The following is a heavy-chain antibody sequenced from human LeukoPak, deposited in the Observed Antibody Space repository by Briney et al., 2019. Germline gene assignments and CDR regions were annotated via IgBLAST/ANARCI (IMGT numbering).Heavy chain of an antibody. V-gene: IGHV3-21*01. CDR1: GFTLSSYS. CDR3: ARAHSYDIVGGFYPRYFDF. J-gene: IGHJ4*02. Sequence: PGGSLRLSCAASGFTLSSYSMNWVRQAPGRGLESVSSISGRGSYTYNADSVKGRVTISRDNAKNSLYPQMTSLRVEDMAVYFCARAHSYDIVGGFYPRYFDFWGQGILVTVSS. CDR2: ISGRGSYT. D-gene: IGHD3-9*01.